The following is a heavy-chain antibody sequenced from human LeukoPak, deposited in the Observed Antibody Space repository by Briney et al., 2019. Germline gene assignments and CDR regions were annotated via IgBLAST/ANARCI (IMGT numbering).Heavy chain of an antibody. D-gene: IGHD3-10*01. CDR2: INPNSGGT. CDR1: GYTFTGYY. V-gene: IGHV1-2*02. Sequence: ASVKVSCKASGYTFTGYYMHWVRQAPGQGLEWMGWINPNSGGTNYAQKFQGRVTMTRDTSISTAYMELSRLRSDDTAVYYCARDGVWFGELPEKNDYWGQGTLVTVSS. CDR3: ARDGVWFGELPEKNDY. J-gene: IGHJ4*02.